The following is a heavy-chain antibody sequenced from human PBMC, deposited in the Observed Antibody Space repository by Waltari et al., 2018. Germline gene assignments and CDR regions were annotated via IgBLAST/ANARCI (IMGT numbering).Heavy chain of an antibody. V-gene: IGHV3-23*01. D-gene: IGHD2-15*01. CDR2: IRNSGGNT. Sequence: EVQLLESGGGLVQPGGSLRLSCAASGFSFSNYDMAWVRQAPGKGLDCVSGIRNSGGNTYDGDSVKGRFAISRDNSRNTLHLQMNGLRAEDTAIYYCTSWRVVAGTGWFDSWGQGTLVTVSS. CDR3: TSWRVVAGTGWFDS. CDR1: GFSFSNYD. J-gene: IGHJ5*01.